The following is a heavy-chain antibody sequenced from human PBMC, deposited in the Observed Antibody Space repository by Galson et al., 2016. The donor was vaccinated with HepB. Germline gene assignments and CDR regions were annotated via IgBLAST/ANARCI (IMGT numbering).Heavy chain of an antibody. Sequence: SLRLSCAASGFSFSNSGMSWVRQAPGRGLEWVSGITRSGDATHYADFVKGRFTISRDNSKNTLYLQVNSLRAEDTAVYYCAKGRTYFDWLLYFDYWGQGTLVTVSS. V-gene: IGHV3-23*01. CDR2: ITRSGDAT. CDR3: AKGRTYFDWLLYFDY. J-gene: IGHJ4*02. D-gene: IGHD3-9*01. CDR1: GFSFSNSG.